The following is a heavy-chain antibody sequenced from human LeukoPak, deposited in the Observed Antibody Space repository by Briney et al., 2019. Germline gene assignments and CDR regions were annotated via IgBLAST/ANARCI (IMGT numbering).Heavy chain of an antibody. Sequence: ASVKVSCKASGGTFSSYGISWVRQAPGQGLEWMGWISAYNGSTSYAQKFQGRVTMTRDTSTSTVYMELSSLRSEDTAVYYCATTREQSSGWYYFDYWGQGTLVTVSS. CDR2: ISAYNGST. CDR3: ATTREQSSGWYYFDY. D-gene: IGHD6-19*01. J-gene: IGHJ4*02. V-gene: IGHV1-18*01. CDR1: GGTFSSYG.